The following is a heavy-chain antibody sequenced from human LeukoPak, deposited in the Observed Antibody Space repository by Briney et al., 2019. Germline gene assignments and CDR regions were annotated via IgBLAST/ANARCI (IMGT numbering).Heavy chain of an antibody. J-gene: IGHJ3*02. Sequence: PSETLSLTCTVSGGSISSSSYYWGWIRQPPGKGLEWIGSIYYSGSTYYNPSPKSRVTISVDTSKNQFSLKLSSVTAADTAVYYCARSHVLLWFGDAFDIWGQGTMVTVSS. CDR2: IYYSGST. CDR3: ARSHVLLWFGDAFDI. D-gene: IGHD3-10*01. CDR1: GGSISSSSYY. V-gene: IGHV4-39*01.